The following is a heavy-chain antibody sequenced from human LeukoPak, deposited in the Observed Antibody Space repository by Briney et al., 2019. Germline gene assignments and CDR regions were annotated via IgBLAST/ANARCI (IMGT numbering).Heavy chain of an antibody. J-gene: IGHJ4*02. D-gene: IGHD2-15*01. CDR2: ISYDGSIN. V-gene: IGHV3-30-3*01. CDR1: GFTFSSYE. Sequence: GGSLRLSCEASGFTFSSYEMNWVRQAPGRGLEWVAVISYDGSINFYAASVKGRFTISRDNSKNTLYLQMNSLRAEDTALYFCARDRRYCSGGSCYFDYFFDYWGQGTLVTVSS. CDR3: ARDRRYCSGGSCYFDYFFDY.